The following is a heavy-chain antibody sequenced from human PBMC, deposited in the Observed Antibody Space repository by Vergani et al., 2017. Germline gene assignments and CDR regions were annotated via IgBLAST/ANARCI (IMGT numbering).Heavy chain of an antibody. D-gene: IGHD3-3*01. CDR2: IYSGGSST. CDR1: GFTFSSYA. CDR3: AKGVYYDFWSGSSDYYYYYMDV. V-gene: IGHV3-23*03. Sequence: EVQLLESGGGLVQPGGSLRLSCAASGFTFSSYAMSWVRQAPGKGLEWVSVIYSGGSSTYYADSVKGRFTISRDNSKNTLYLQMNSLRAEDTAVYYCAKGVYYDFWSGSSDYYYYYMDVWGKGTTVTVSS. J-gene: IGHJ6*03.